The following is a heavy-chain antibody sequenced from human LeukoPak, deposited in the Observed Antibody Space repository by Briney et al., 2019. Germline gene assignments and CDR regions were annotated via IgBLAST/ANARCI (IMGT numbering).Heavy chain of an antibody. CDR2: IRSGGDAV. Sequence: GGSLRLSCAASGFTFSSFEMHWVRQAPGKGLEWISYIRSGGDAVYYADSVKGRFTISRDNAKNSLYLQMNSLRADDTAVYYCARRPSGWPSDYWAREPWSSSPQ. D-gene: IGHD6-19*01. CDR1: GFTFSSFE. J-gene: IGHJ4*02. V-gene: IGHV3-48*03. CDR3: ARRPSGWPSDY.